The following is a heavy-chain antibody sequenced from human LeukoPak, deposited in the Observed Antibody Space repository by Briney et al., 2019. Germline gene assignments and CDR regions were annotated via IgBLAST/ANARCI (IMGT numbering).Heavy chain of an antibody. J-gene: IGHJ3*02. V-gene: IGHV3-7*01. CDR3: ARDRGRLGSSWAGAFNI. D-gene: IGHD6-13*01. CDR1: GFTFSSYW. Sequence: PGGPLRLSCAASGFTFSSYWMNWVRQAPGKGLEYVANIKQDGSEKHYVDSVKGRFTISRDNAKKSLYLQMNSLRAEDTAVYFCARDRGRLGSSWAGAFNIWGQGTMVTVSS. CDR2: IKQDGSEK.